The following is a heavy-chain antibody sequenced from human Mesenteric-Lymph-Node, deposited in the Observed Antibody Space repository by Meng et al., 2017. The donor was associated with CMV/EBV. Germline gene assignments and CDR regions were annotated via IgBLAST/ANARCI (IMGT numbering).Heavy chain of an antibody. CDR3: ARAKGYCSSTSCYVAGMDV. Sequence: GESLKISCAASGFTVSSNYMSWVRQAPGKGLEWVAVISYDGSNKYYADSVKGRFTISRDNSKNTLYLQMNSLRAEDTAVYYCARAKGYCSSTSCYVAGMDVWGQGTTVTVSS. V-gene: IGHV3-30*03. J-gene: IGHJ6*02. CDR1: GFTVSSNY. CDR2: ISYDGSNK. D-gene: IGHD2-2*01.